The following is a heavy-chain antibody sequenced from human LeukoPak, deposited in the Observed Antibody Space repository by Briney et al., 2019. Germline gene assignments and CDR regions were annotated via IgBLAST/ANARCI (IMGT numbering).Heavy chain of an antibody. D-gene: IGHD2-21*02. J-gene: IGHJ4*02. V-gene: IGHV3-23*01. CDR1: GFTFSSYA. Sequence: PGGSLRLSCAASGFTFSSYAMSWVRQAPGKGLEWVSAISGSGGSTYYADSVKGRFTISRDNSKHTLYLQMNSLRAEDTAVYYGAKDGTGGGHIVVVTAIPFDYWGRGTLVTVSS. CDR2: ISGSGGST. CDR3: AKDGTGGGHIVVVTAIPFDY.